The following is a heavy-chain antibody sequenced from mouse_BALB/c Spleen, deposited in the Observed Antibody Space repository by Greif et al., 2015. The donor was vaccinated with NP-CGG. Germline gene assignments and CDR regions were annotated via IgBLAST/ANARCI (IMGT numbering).Heavy chain of an antibody. CDR3: AREGTTVPYWYFDV. D-gene: IGHD1-1*01. CDR2: ILPGSGST. J-gene: IGHJ1*01. CDR1: GYTFSSYW. Sequence: VQLQQSGAELMKPGASVKISCKATGYTFSSYWIEWVKQRPGHGLEWIGEILPGSGSTNYNEKFKGKATFTADTSSNTAYMQLSSLTSEDSAVYYCAREGTTVPYWYFDVWGAGTTVTVSS. V-gene: IGHV1-9*01.